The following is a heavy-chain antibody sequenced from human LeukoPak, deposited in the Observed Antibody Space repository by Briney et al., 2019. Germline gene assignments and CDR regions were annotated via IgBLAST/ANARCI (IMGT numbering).Heavy chain of an antibody. Sequence: GGSLRLSCAASGFTFSGAWMSWVRQSPGKGLEWVGLIKSKADGETTHYAAPVEGRFTISRDDSKNTVCLEMNGLKAEDTAMYYCATDLPSRGSGAFDYWGQGTLVTVSS. V-gene: IGHV3-15*01. D-gene: IGHD3-10*01. CDR1: GFTFSGAW. CDR2: IKSKADGETT. J-gene: IGHJ4*02. CDR3: ATDLPSRGSGAFDY.